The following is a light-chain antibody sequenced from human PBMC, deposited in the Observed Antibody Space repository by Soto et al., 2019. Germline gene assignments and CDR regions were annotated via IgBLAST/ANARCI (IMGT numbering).Light chain of an antibody. CDR3: QRRSNRANT. V-gene: IGKV3-11*01. CDR1: QSVSSS. J-gene: IGKJ5*01. Sequence: EIVLTQSPATLSLSPGERAYLSCRASQSVSSSLAWYQQRPGQAPRLLIYDVSTRATGIPARFSGSGTGSGTEYVRSISSLEPEDYAVYFCQRRSNRANTFGQGTRIEIK. CDR2: DVS.